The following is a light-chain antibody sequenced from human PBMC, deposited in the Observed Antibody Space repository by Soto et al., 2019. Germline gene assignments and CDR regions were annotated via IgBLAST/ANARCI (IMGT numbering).Light chain of an antibody. Sequence: EIVLTQSPGTLSLSPGERATLSCRASQIVSSTYLAWYQQKPGQAPRLLIYAASSRAAGIPDRFSGSGSGTDFTLTISRLEPEDFAVYYCQQYDTSPPVYTFGQGTKLEIK. CDR1: QIVSSTY. CDR3: QQYDTSPPVYT. V-gene: IGKV3-20*01. CDR2: AAS. J-gene: IGKJ2*01.